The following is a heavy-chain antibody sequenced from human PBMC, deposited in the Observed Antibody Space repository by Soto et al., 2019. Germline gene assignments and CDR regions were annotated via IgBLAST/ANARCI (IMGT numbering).Heavy chain of an antibody. Sequence: QVQLVESGGGLVKPGGSLRLSCAASGFTFSDYYMSWIRQAPGKGPEWDSYISSSSSYTNYADSVKGRVTIPRDNRKNPLYLQMNSLRAEDTAVYYCARSYYDYSYAFDNWGQGTMVTVPS. V-gene: IGHV3-11*06. CDR1: GFTFSDYY. J-gene: IGHJ3*02. CDR2: ISSSSSYT. CDR3: ARSYYDYSYAFDN. D-gene: IGHD3-22*01.